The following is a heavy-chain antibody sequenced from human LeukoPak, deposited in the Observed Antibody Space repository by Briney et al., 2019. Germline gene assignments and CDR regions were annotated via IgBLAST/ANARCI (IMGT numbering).Heavy chain of an antibody. CDR1: GFTFSSYW. D-gene: IGHD3-9*01. CDR2: IKQDGSEK. CDR3: AKVPRQHDNWFDP. Sequence: GGSLRLSCVVSGFTFSSYWMTWVRQAPGKGLEWVANIKQDGSEKYYVDSVKGRFTISRDDAKNSLYLQMNSLRAEDTAIYYCAKVPRQHDNWFDPWGQGTLVTVSS. V-gene: IGHV3-7*01. J-gene: IGHJ5*02.